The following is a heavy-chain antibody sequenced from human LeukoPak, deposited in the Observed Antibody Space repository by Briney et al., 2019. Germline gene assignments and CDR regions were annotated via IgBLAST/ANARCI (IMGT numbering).Heavy chain of an antibody. CDR3: ARDRDYYGSGAYMDV. Sequence: SETLSLTCTVSGGSISSGSYYWSWIRQPAGKGLEWNGRIYTSGSTNYNPSLKSRVTISVDTSKNQFSLKLSSVTAADTAVYYCARDRDYYGSGAYMDVWGKGTTVTVSS. V-gene: IGHV4-61*02. CDR1: GGSISSGSYY. D-gene: IGHD3-10*01. CDR2: IYTSGST. J-gene: IGHJ6*03.